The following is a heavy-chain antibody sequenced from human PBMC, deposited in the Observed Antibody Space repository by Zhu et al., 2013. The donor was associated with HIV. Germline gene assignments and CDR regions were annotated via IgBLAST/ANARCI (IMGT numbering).Heavy chain of an antibody. J-gene: IGHJ4*02. D-gene: IGHD3-10*01. Sequence: QVQLVQSGAEVKKPGSSVKVSCKASGGTFSSYAISWVRQAPGQGLEWMGGIIPIFGTANYAQKFQGRVTITADESTSTAYMELSSLRSEDTAVYYCASFMVRGVIIMGGYYFDYWGQGTLVTVLS. CDR1: GGTFSSYA. CDR2: IIPIFGTA. CDR3: ASFMVRGVIIMGGYYFDY. V-gene: IGHV1-69*01.